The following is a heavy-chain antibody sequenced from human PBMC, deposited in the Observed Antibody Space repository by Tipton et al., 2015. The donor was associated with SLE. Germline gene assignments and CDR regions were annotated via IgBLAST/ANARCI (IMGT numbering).Heavy chain of an antibody. CDR2: IIPIFATP. CDR3: ARESAIAVAGTSWYFDL. CDR1: GGTPGSFA. Sequence: QVQLVQSGAEVKKPGSSVKVSCKASGGTPGSFAISWVRQAPGQGLEWMGGIIPIFATPTYAQNFQGRVTITADASTNTAYMELNSLRSEDTAVYFCARESAIAVAGTSWYFDLWGRGTLVIVSS. V-gene: IGHV1-69*01. D-gene: IGHD6-19*01. J-gene: IGHJ2*01.